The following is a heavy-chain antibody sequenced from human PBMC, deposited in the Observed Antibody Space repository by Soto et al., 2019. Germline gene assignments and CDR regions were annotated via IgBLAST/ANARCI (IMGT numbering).Heavy chain of an antibody. V-gene: IGHV4-31*03. Sequence: QVQLQESGPGLVKPSQTLSLTCTVSGGSISSGGYYWSWIRQHPGKGLEWIGYIYYSVSTYYNPSLKSRVTISVDTSKNQFHLKLSSVTAADTAVYYCAASSSWAHDWFDPWGQGTLVTVSS. D-gene: IGHD6-13*01. CDR2: IYYSVST. J-gene: IGHJ5*02. CDR3: AASSSWAHDWFDP. CDR1: GGSISSGGYY.